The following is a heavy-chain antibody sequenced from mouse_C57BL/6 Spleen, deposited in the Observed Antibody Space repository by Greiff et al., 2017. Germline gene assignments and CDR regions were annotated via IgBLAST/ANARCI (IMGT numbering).Heavy chain of an antibody. CDR3: ARGDYDAMDY. CDR2: IDPSDSYT. V-gene: IGHV1-50*01. CDR1: GYTFTSYW. Sequence: QVQLQQSGAELVKPGASVKLSCKASGYTFTSYWMQWVKQRPGQGLEWIGEIDPSDSYTNYNQKFKGKATLTVDTSSSTAYMQLSSLTSEDSAVYYCARGDYDAMDYWGQGTSVTVSS. J-gene: IGHJ4*01.